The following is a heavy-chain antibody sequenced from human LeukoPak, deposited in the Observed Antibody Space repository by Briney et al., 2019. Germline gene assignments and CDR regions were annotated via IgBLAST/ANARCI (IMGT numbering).Heavy chain of an antibody. CDR2: ISYVESNK. Sequence: GGSLSLFCAASGFTFSSYAMQWVRQAPGKGLEWVAVISYVESNKYYAASVNGRFTIYRDNSKNTLYLQMNSLRAEDTAVYYGARDRTYYHSSGPTLYWGQGTLVTVSS. CDR1: GFTFSSYA. D-gene: IGHD3-22*01. J-gene: IGHJ4*02. CDR3: ARDRTYYHSSGPTLY. V-gene: IGHV3-30*04.